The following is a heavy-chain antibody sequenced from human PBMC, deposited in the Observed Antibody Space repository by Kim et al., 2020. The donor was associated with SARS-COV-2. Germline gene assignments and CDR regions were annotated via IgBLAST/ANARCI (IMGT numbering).Heavy chain of an antibody. CDR3: SKDETSGANSFGWFDP. CDR1: KFTFGNYA. D-gene: IGHD2-15*01. J-gene: IGHJ5*02. CDR2: IISSGDST. Sequence: GGSLRLSCEASKFTFGNYAMSWVRQAPGKGLEWVSSIISSGDSTYYADSVKGRFTISRDNSNNTLYLQMSGLRAEDTAIYDCSKDETSGANSFGWFDPWG. V-gene: IGHV3-23*01.